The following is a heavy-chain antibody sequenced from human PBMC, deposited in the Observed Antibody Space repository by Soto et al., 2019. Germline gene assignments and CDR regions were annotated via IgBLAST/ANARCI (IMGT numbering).Heavy chain of an antibody. CDR2: IYYSGST. V-gene: IGHV4-31*03. J-gene: IGHJ5*02. CDR1: GGSISSGGYY. D-gene: IGHD4-17*01. CDR3: SRDHSSSPRAVTTKGPYNWFDP. Sequence: SETLSLTCTVSGGSISSGGYYWSWIRQHPGKGLEWIGYIYYSGSTYYKTSLKSRVTISVDTSKKQFSLKLSSVTAADTAVYYCSRDHSSSPRAVTTKGPYNWFDPWGQGTLVTVSS.